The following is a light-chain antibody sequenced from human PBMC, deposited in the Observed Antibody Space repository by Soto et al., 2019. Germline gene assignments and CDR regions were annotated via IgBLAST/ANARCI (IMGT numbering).Light chain of an antibody. Sequence: EIVLTQSPGTLSLSPGERATLSCRASQSISSSYLAWYQQKPGQAPRLLIYAASSRATGIPDRFSGSGSGTDFTLTISRLEPEDFAVYYCQQYDRSPPTFGGGTKVEIK. CDR2: AAS. J-gene: IGKJ4*01. CDR3: QQYDRSPPT. CDR1: QSISSSY. V-gene: IGKV3-20*01.